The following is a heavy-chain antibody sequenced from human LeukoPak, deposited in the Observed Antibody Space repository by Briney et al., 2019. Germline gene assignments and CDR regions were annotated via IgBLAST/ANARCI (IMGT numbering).Heavy chain of an antibody. D-gene: IGHD3-22*01. CDR2: INHSGST. CDR1: GFTVSNNY. J-gene: IGHJ4*02. CDR3: ARDEGRTNFDSSGYYF. Sequence: GSLRLSCAASGFTVSNNYMSWVRQPPGKGLEWIGEINHSGSTNYNPSLKSRVTISVDTSKNQFSLKLSSVTAADTAVDYCARDEGRTNFDSSGYYFWGQGTLVTVSS. V-gene: IGHV4-34*01.